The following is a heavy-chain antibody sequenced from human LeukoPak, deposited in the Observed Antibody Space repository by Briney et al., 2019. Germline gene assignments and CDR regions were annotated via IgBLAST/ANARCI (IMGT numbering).Heavy chain of an antibody. D-gene: IGHD3-22*01. CDR2: IYTSGST. CDR1: GGSISSYY. J-gene: IGHJ3*02. CDR3: ARMVDYYDSSGYYPHGAFDI. V-gene: IGHV4-4*07. Sequence: SETLSLTCTVSGGSISSYYWSWIRQPAGKGLEWIGRIYTSGSTNYNPSLKSRVTMSVDTSKNQFSLKLSSVTAADTAVYYCARMVDYYDSSGYYPHGAFDIWGQGTMVTVSS.